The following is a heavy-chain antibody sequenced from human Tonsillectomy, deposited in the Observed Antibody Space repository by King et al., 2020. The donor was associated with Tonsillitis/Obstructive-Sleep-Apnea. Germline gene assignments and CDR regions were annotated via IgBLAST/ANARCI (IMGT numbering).Heavy chain of an antibody. V-gene: IGHV4-34*01. D-gene: IGHD4-23*01. CDR3: ARGPSVVTPWY. Sequence: VQLQQWGAGLLKPSETLSLTCAVYGGSFSGYYWSWIRQPPGKGLEWIGEINHSGGTNYNPSLKSRVTISVDTSKNQFSLKLSPVTAADTAVYYWARGPSVVTPWYWGQGTLVTVSS. J-gene: IGHJ4*02. CDR1: GGSFSGYY. CDR2: INHSGGT.